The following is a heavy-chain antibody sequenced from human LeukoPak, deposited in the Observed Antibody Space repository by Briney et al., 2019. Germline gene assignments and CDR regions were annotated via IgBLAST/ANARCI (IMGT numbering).Heavy chain of an antibody. CDR2: IIPIFGTA. V-gene: IGHV1-69*13. Sequence: GASVKVSCKASGGTFSSYAISWVRQAPGQGLEWMGGIIPIFGTANYAQKFQGRVTITADESTSTAYMELSSLRSEDTAVYYCAREMGERDGYNDYWGQGTLVTVSS. J-gene: IGHJ4*02. D-gene: IGHD5-24*01. CDR1: GGTFSSYA. CDR3: AREMGERDGYNDY.